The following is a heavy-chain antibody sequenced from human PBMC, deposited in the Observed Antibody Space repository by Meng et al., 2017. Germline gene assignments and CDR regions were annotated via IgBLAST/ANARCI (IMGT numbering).Heavy chain of an antibody. V-gene: IGHV3-15*01. CDR2: IKSKVDGGTT. CDR3: TTPMTTVVTPRLQNAFDI. D-gene: IGHD4-23*01. Sequence: GESLKISCVASGGTFRNFWMTWVRQAPGKGLEWVGRIKSKVDGGTTDFAAPVKGRFTISRDDAKNTLYLQMNSLKTEDTAVYYCTTPMTTVVTPRLQNAFDIWGQGTMVTVSS. J-gene: IGHJ3*02. CDR1: GGTFRNFW.